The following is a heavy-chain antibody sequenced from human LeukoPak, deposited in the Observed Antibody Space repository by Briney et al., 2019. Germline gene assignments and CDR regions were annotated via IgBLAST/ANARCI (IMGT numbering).Heavy chain of an antibody. J-gene: IGHJ2*01. D-gene: IGHD4-23*01. Sequence: XETLSLTCAVYGGSFSGYYWRWIRQPPGKGLEWIGEINHSGSTNYNSSLKSRVTISVDTSKNQFSLKLSSVIAADTAVYYCARETRESRYFDLWGRGTPVTVSS. CDR1: GGSFSGYY. CDR3: ARETRESRYFDL. CDR2: INHSGST. V-gene: IGHV4-34*01.